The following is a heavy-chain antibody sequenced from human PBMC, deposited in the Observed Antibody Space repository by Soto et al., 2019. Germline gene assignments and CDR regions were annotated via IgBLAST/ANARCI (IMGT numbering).Heavy chain of an antibody. Sequence: QVQLQESGPGLVKPSQTLSLTCTVSGGSISSGDYFWSWIRQSPGKGLEWIGYISSIGSTYYNPSLKSRVSVSRDTSKNQFSLKLSSVTTTDTAVYYCARGLVIRPYYYHGMDVWGQGTPVTVSS. V-gene: IGHV4-30-4*01. CDR1: GGSISSGDYF. CDR2: ISSIGST. J-gene: IGHJ6*02. CDR3: ARGLVIRPYYYHGMDV. D-gene: IGHD3-9*01.